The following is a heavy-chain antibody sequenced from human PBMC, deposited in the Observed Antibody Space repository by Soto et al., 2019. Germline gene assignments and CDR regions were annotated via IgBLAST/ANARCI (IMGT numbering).Heavy chain of an antibody. CDR3: ARALGITGTTGIWDY. V-gene: IGHV4-38-2*01. CDR2: IYHSGST. J-gene: IGHJ4*02. D-gene: IGHD1-7*01. CDR1: GYSISRGYY. Sequence: SSKTLSLTCAVSGYSISRGYYWGWIRQPPGKGLEWIGSIYHSGSTYYNPSLKSRVTISVDTSKNQFSLKLSSVTAADTAVYYYARALGITGTTGIWDYWGQGTLVTVSS.